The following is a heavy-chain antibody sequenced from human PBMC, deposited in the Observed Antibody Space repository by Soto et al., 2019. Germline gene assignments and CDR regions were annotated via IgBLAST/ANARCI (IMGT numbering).Heavy chain of an antibody. CDR1: GGTFSSYT. V-gene: IGHV1-69*02. Sequence: SVKVSCKASGGTFSSYTISWVRQAPGQGLEWMGRIIPILGIANYAQKFQGRVTITADKSTSTAYMELSSLRSEDTAVYYCARFDCSVGSCYPPHYGDYVHNWFDPWGQGTLVTVSS. CDR2: IIPILGIA. J-gene: IGHJ5*02. D-gene: IGHD2-15*01. CDR3: ARFDCSVGSCYPPHYGDYVHNWFDP.